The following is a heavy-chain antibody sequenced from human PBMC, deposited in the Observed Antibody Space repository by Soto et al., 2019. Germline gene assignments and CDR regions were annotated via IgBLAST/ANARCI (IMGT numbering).Heavy chain of an antibody. D-gene: IGHD3-22*01. Sequence: GGSLRLSCAASGFMFNNYAMSWVRQAPGKGLEWVSTVSVSGGTTYYADSLKGRFTISRGNSKKTVYLQMNRLRADDTAIYYCAKGLYYYDSSGYRLFDYWGQGTLVTVSS. CDR3: AKGLYYYDSSGYRLFDY. J-gene: IGHJ4*02. V-gene: IGHV3-23*01. CDR2: VSVSGGTT. CDR1: GFMFNNYA.